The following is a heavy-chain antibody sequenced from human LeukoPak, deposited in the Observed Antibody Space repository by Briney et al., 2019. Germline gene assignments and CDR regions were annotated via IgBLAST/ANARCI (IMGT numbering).Heavy chain of an antibody. CDR3: ARAVGSVVRGVIIFDP. Sequence: GASVKVSCKASGYTFTGYYMHWVRQAPGQGLEWMGWINPNSGGTNYAQKFQGRVTMTRDTSISTAYMELSRLRSDDTAVYYCARAVGSVVRGVIIFDPWGQGTLVTVSS. D-gene: IGHD3-10*01. CDR1: GYTFTGYY. J-gene: IGHJ5*02. V-gene: IGHV1-2*02. CDR2: INPNSGGT.